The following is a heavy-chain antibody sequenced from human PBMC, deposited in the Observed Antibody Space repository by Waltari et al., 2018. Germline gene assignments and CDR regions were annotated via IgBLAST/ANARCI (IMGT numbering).Heavy chain of an antibody. Sequence: QLQLQESGPGLVKPSETLSLTCTVSGGSISSSSYYWGWIRQPPGKGLEWIGSIYYSGSTYYNPSLKSRVTISVDTSKNQFSLKLSSVTAADTAVYYCARDGDDIVLMVYAIGNWFDPWGQGTLVTVSS. CDR1: GGSISSSSYY. J-gene: IGHJ5*02. D-gene: IGHD2-8*01. V-gene: IGHV4-39*07. CDR2: IYYSGST. CDR3: ARDGDDIVLMVYAIGNWFDP.